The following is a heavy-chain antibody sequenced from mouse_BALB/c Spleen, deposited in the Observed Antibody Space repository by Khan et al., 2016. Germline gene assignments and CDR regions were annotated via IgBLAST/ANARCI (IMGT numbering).Heavy chain of an antibody. D-gene: IGHD2-3*01. J-gene: IGHJ2*01. V-gene: IGHV3-2*02. CDR1: GYSITSDYA. CDR3: ARCDGYYFDD. Sequence: EVQLQESGPGLVKPSQSLSLTCTVTGYSITSDYAWNWIRQFPGNKLEWMGYISYSGSTSYNPSLKSRISITRDTSKNQFFLQLNSVTTEDTATXYCARCDGYYFDDWGQGTTLTVSS. CDR2: ISYSGST.